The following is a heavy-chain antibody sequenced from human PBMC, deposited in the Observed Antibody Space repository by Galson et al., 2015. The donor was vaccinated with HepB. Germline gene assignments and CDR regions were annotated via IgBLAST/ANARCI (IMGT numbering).Heavy chain of an antibody. CDR2: INWDSGKI. CDR1: GFNFGDCT. CDR3: AKTRGWLIDD. V-gene: IGHV3-9*01. J-gene: IGHJ4*02. D-gene: IGHD5-12*01. Sequence: SLRLSCAASGFNFGDCTMHWVRQAPRKGLEWVSAINWDSGKIAYADSVKGRFTISRDNAKNSLYLQLNSLRPEDTAFYYCAKTRGWLIDDWGQGTLVTVSS.